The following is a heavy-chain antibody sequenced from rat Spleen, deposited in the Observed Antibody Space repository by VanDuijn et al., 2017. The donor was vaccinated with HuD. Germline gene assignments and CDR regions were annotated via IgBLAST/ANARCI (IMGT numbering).Heavy chain of an antibody. J-gene: IGHJ2*01. CDR3: ARSGYSSYISFDY. D-gene: IGHD1-2*01. CDR1: GYSITSSYR. Sequence: EVQLQESGPGLVKPSQSLSLTCSVIGYSITSSYRWNWIRKFPGNKLEWMGYINNAGSTNYNPSLKSRISITRDTSKNQFFLQLNSVTTEDTATYYCARSGYSSYISFDYWGQGVMVTVSS. V-gene: IGHV3-3*01. CDR2: INNAGST.